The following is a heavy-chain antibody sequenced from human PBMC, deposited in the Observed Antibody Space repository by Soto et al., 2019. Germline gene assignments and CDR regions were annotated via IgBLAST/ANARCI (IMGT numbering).Heavy chain of an antibody. CDR2: INPSGVKT. CDR3: ARAGTGHNSDWTSELGY. Sequence: QVQLVQSGAELRKPGASVKVSCKASGYTFSSYYVHWVRQDPGQGLEWMGLINPSGVKTTYAQKFQGRVTMTRDTATTTVYMELSGLRSEDTAVYYCARAGTGHNSDWTSELGYWGQGTLVTVSS. V-gene: IGHV1-46*01. CDR1: GYTFSSYY. D-gene: IGHD2-21*02. J-gene: IGHJ4*02.